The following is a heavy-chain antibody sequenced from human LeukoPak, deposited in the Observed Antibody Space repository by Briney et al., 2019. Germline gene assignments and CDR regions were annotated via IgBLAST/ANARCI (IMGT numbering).Heavy chain of an antibody. CDR2: IKEDESEK. D-gene: IGHD3/OR15-3a*01. CDR1: GFTFSSYW. V-gene: IGHV3-7*04. CDR3: ARGWTYFDY. J-gene: IGHJ4*02. Sequence: GGSLRLSCAVSGFTFSSYWMSWVRQAPGNGPEWVANIKEDESEKNYVDSVKGRFTISRDNANNSLYLQMNSLRAEDTAVYYCARGWTYFDYWGQGTLVTVSS.